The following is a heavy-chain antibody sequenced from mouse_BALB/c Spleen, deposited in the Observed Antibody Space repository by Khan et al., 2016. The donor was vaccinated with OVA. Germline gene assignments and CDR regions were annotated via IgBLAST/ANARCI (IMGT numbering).Heavy chain of an antibody. CDR3: AKDRGYYAVDY. Sequence: QVQLKESGPGLVAPSQSLFITCTVSGFSLTSYGVSWVRQPPEKGLEWLGVIWGDGITNFHLALRSRLRISKDNSKSQVFLKLNSLQTDDTATYYCAKDRGYYAVDYWGQGTSVTVSS. CDR2: IWGDGIT. J-gene: IGHJ4*01. V-gene: IGHV2-3*01. CDR1: GFSLTSYG.